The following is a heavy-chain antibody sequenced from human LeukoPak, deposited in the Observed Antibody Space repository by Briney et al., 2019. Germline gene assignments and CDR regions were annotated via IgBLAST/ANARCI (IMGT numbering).Heavy chain of an antibody. V-gene: IGHV4-4*02. CDR2: IYHSGST. Sequence: SETLSLTCAVSGGSISSSNWWSWVRQPPGKGLEWIGEIYHSGSTNYNPSLKSRVTISVDKSKNQFSLKLSSVTAADTAVYYCARARYYDSSGYYFPTIGTFDSWGQGTLVTVSS. CDR3: ARARYYDSSGYYFPTIGTFDS. CDR1: GGSISSSNW. J-gene: IGHJ5*01. D-gene: IGHD3-22*01.